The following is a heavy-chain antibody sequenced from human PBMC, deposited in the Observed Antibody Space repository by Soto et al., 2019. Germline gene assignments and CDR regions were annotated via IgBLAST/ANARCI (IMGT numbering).Heavy chain of an antibody. V-gene: IGHV4-31*03. CDR2: IYCSGST. D-gene: IGHD3-10*01. CDR1: GGSISSGGYY. CDR3: ARALMVRGVNLLWDYYYYGMDV. J-gene: IGHJ6*02. Sequence: QVQLQESGPGLVKPSQTLSLTCTVSGGSISSGGYYWSWIRQHPGKGLEWIGYIYCSGSTYYNPSLKSRVTISVDTSKNQFSLKLSCGTAADTAVYYCARALMVRGVNLLWDYYYYGMDVWGQGATVTVSS.